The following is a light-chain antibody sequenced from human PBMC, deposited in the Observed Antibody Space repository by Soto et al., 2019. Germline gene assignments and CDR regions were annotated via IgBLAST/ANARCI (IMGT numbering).Light chain of an antibody. CDR2: EVS. CDR1: SSDVGGCKY. J-gene: IGLJ1*01. CDR3: TSYTNTFTHL. Sequence: QSVLTQPASVSGSPGQSITISCTGISSDVGGCKYVSWYRQHAGKAAKVMICEVSNRPSGVSNRFSGSKSGNTASLTISGLQTEDAADYYCTSYTNTFTHLFGTQTKVTVL. V-gene: IGLV2-14*01.